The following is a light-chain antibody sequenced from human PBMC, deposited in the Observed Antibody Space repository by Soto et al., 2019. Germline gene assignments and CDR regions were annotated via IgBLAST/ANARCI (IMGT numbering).Light chain of an antibody. CDR3: AAWDDSLSVLYV. CDR2: RNN. CDR1: SSNIGSNY. V-gene: IGLV1-47*01. Sequence: QSVLTQPPSASGTPGQRVTISFSGSSSNIGSNYVYWYQQLPGTAPKLLIYRNNQRPSGVPDRFSGSKSGTSASLAISGLRSEDDADYYCAAWDDSLSVLYVFGTGTKVTVL. J-gene: IGLJ1*01.